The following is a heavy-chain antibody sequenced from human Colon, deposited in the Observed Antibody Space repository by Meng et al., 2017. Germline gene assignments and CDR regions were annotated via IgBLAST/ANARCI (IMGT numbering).Heavy chain of an antibody. CDR2: IDHFGIS. Sequence: QVQIQQGGAGLLKPSETLSLTCAVSGGSFSGFYWSWIRQPPGKGLEWIGEIDHFGISNYNSSLKGRLTMSVDTSKKQISLRLRSVTAADTAVYYCAEGWTRHRWGQGKLVTVSS. CDR3: AEGWTRHR. CDR1: GGSFSGFY. V-gene: IGHV4-34*02. D-gene: IGHD2-15*01. J-gene: IGHJ4*02.